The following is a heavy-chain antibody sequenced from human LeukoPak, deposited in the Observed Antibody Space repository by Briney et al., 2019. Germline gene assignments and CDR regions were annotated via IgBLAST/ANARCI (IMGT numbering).Heavy chain of an antibody. CDR1: GFTFSSYD. D-gene: IGHD7-27*01. V-gene: IGHV3-13*01. CDR3: ARGWSLAGDIEYYFDY. J-gene: IGHJ4*02. Sequence: GGSLRLSCAASGFTFSSYDMHWVRQATGKGLEWVSAIGTAGDTYYPGSVKGRFTISRENAKNSLYLQMNSPRAGDTAVYYCARGWSLAGDIEYYFDYWGQGTLVTVSS. CDR2: IGTAGDT.